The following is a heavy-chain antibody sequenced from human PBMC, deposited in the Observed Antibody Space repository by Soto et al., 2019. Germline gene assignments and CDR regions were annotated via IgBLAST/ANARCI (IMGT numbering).Heavy chain of an antibody. J-gene: IGHJ4*02. CDR1: GFTLNDYY. D-gene: IGHD6-25*01. CDR2: ISSSGSTI. Sequence: QVHLVESGGGLVKPGGSLRLSCVASGFTLNDYYVSWIRQAPGKGLEWISYISSSGSTIYYADSVKGRFTVSREHANNSVILQMSSLRVEDTAMYVCARDGYPKNGVIDFWGQGTLVTVSS. CDR3: ARDGYPKNGVIDF. V-gene: IGHV3-11*01.